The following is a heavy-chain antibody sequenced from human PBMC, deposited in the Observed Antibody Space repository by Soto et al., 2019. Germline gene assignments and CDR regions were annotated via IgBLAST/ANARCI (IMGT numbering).Heavy chain of an antibody. Sequence: GGSLRLSCAASGFTFSSYAMSWVRQAPGKGLEWVSAISGSGGSTYYADSVKGRFTISRDNSKNTLYLQMNSLRAEDTAVYYCAKALGVHGGYYYYYGMDVWGQGTTVTVSS. J-gene: IGHJ6*02. CDR1: GFTFSSYA. CDR2: ISGSGGST. CDR3: AKALGVHGGYYYYYGMDV. D-gene: IGHD3-16*01. V-gene: IGHV3-23*01.